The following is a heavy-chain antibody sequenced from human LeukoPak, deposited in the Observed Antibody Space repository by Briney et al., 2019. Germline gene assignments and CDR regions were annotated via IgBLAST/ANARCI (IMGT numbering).Heavy chain of an antibody. Sequence: PSETLSLTCTVSGGSISSGDYYWSWIRQPPGKGLEWIGYIYYSGSTYYNPSLKSRVTISVDTSKNQFSLKLSSVTAADTAVYYCASDDGSGRIDYWGQGTLVTVFS. CDR2: IYYSGST. CDR1: GGSISSGDYY. J-gene: IGHJ4*02. CDR3: ASDDGSGRIDY. V-gene: IGHV4-30-4*01. D-gene: IGHD3-10*01.